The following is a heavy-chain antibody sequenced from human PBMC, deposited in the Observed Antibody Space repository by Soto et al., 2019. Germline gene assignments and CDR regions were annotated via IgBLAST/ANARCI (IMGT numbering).Heavy chain of an antibody. V-gene: IGHV2-5*01. CDR3: ASMTTVATAAFDI. CDR1: GLSFGTSGVG. Sequence: QITLKESGPTLVKPTQTLTLTCTASGLSFGTSGVGVGWIRQPPGRALEWLALIYWNDDQRYRPSLKTSLTITKDTSKNQVVLTMTNVDPVDTATYYCASMTTVATAAFDIWGQGIMVTVPS. J-gene: IGHJ3*02. D-gene: IGHD4-17*01. CDR2: IYWNDDQ.